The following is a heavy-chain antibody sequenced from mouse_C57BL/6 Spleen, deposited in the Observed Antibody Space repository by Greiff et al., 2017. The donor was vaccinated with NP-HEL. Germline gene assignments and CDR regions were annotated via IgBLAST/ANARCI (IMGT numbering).Heavy chain of an antibody. CDR3: ARITTVVATRAMDY. Sequence: QVQLQQPGAELVMPGASVKLSCKASGYTFTSYWIHWVKQRPGQGLEWIGEIDPSDSYTNYNQKFKGKSTLTVDKSSSTAYMQLSSLTSEDSAVYYCARITTVVATRAMDYWGQGTSVTVSS. CDR1: GYTFTSYW. D-gene: IGHD1-1*01. CDR2: IDPSDSYT. J-gene: IGHJ4*01. V-gene: IGHV1-69*01.